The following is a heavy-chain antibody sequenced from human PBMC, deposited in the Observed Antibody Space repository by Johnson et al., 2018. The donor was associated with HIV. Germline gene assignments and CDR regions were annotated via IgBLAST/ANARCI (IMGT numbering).Heavy chain of an antibody. J-gene: IGHJ3*02. CDR2: IWYDGSNK. CDR1: GFTFSSYG. CDR3: AKGGGLLSAFDI. Sequence: QVQLVESGGGVVQPGRSLRLSCAASGFTFSSYGIHWVRQAPGKGLEWVAVIWYDGSNKYYADSVKGRFTISRDNSKNTLYLQMNSLRAEDTAVYYCAKGGGLLSAFDIWGQGTMVTVSS. V-gene: IGHV3-33*06. D-gene: IGHD2-2*01.